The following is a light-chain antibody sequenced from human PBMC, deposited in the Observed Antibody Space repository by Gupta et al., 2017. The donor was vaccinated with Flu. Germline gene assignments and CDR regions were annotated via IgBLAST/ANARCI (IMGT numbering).Light chain of an antibody. Sequence: QSALTQPASVSGSPGQSIAISCTGSSSDVGAYNYVSWYQQHPGKAPKLIIYDVTNRPSGVSIRFSGSKSGKTASLTISGLQAEDEADYYCSSYGAVGLFGGGTKVTVL. CDR2: DVT. CDR3: SSYGAVGL. V-gene: IGLV2-14*03. CDR1: SSDVGAYNY. J-gene: IGLJ3*02.